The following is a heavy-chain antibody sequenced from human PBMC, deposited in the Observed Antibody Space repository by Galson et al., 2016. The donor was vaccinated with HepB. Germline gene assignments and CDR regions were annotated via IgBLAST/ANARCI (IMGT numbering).Heavy chain of an antibody. CDR3: AIASAAFDF. CDR1: GGSISRSNYY. D-gene: IGHD3-3*02. J-gene: IGHJ4*02. CDR2: IYYSGRT. V-gene: IGHV4-39*01. Sequence: SETLSLTCTVSGGSISRSNYYWGWVRQPPGKGLEWIGSIYYSGRTYYNPSIKSRVTISVDTSKQQFSLKVSSVTAGDTAVYYCAIASAAFDFWGQGTLVTVSA.